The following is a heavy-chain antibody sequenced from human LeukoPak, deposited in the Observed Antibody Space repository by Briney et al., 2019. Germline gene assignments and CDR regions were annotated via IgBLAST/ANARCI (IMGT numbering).Heavy chain of an antibody. D-gene: IGHD3-16*01. CDR1: GYTLTELS. CDR2: FDPEDGET. Sequence: GASVKVSCKVSGYTLTELSMHWVRQPPGKGLEWMGGFDPEDGETIYAQKFQGRVTMTEDTSTDTAYMELSSLRSEDTAVYYCATARGGGVGYYFDYWGQGTLVTVSS. J-gene: IGHJ4*02. CDR3: ATARGGGVGYYFDY. V-gene: IGHV1-24*01.